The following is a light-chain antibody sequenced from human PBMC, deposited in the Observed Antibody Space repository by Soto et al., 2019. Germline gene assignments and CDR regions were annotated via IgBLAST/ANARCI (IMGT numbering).Light chain of an antibody. CDR1: QSVSSSY. CDR3: QQYGSSPLT. J-gene: IGKJ4*01. Sequence: TLSLSPGERATLSCRASQSVSSSYLAWYQQKPGQAPRLLIYGASSRATGIPDRFSGSGSGTDFTLTISRLEPEDFAVYYCQQYGSSPLTFGGGTKVDIK. CDR2: GAS. V-gene: IGKV3-20*01.